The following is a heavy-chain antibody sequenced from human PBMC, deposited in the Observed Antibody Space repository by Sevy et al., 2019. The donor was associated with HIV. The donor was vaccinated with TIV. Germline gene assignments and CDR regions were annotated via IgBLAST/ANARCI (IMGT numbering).Heavy chain of an antibody. Sequence: KQSQTLSLTCAVYDGSFNDYYWTWIRQPPGKRLEWIGEINHGGNTNYNPSLESRVAISVDTSKRQVSLNLNSVTVADTAVYYCARKYIEDVTTPNSPSYFDLWGRGTLVTVSS. CDR2: INHGGNT. D-gene: IGHD1-1*01. V-gene: IGHV4-34*01. J-gene: IGHJ2*01. CDR1: DGSFNDYY. CDR3: ARKYIEDVTTPNSPSYFDL.